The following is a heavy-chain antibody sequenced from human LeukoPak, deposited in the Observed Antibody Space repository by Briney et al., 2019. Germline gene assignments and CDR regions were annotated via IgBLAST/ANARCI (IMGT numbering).Heavy chain of an antibody. D-gene: IGHD2-15*01. Sequence: SETLSLTCAVYGGSFSGYYWSWIRQPPGKGLEWIGEINHSGSTNYNPSLKSRVTISVDTSKNQFSLKLSSVTAADTAVYYCARAPVAATLNWFDPWGQGTLVTVSS. CDR2: INHSGST. J-gene: IGHJ5*02. CDR1: GGSFSGYY. CDR3: ARAPVAATLNWFDP. V-gene: IGHV4-34*01.